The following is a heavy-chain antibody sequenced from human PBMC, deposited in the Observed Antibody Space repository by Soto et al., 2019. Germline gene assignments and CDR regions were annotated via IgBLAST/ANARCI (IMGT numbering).Heavy chain of an antibody. CDR2: IIPIFGTA. V-gene: IGHV1-69*12. D-gene: IGHD3-10*01. J-gene: IGHJ4*02. CDR1: GGTFSSYT. Sequence: QVQLVQSGAEVKKPGSSVKVSCKASGGTFSSYTINWVRQAHGQGLEWMGGIIPIFGTANYAQKFLGRVTITADESTSTGYMELSSLRSEDTAVYYCARDRERCLLDYWGQGTLVSVSS. CDR3: ARDRERCLLDY.